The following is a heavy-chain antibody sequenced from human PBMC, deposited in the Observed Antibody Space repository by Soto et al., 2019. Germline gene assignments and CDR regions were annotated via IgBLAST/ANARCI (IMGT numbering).Heavy chain of an antibody. J-gene: IGHJ6*02. CDR2: IYHSGST. Sequence: PSETLSLTCAVSGGSISSSNWWSWVRQPPGKGLEWIGEIYHSGSTNYNPSLKSRVTISVDKSKNQFSLKLSSVTAADTAVYYCAREGHHHYYYGMDVWGQGTTVTVSS. CDR3: AREGHHHYYYGMDV. V-gene: IGHV4-4*02. CDR1: GGSISSSNW.